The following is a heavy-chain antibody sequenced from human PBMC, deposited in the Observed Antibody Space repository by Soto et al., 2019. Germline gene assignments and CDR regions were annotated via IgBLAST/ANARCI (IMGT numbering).Heavy chain of an antibody. V-gene: IGHV3-48*03. Sequence: GGSLRLSCAASGFTFSRYEMNWVRQAPGKGLEWVSYISSRGTTIYYADSVKGRFTISRDDAKNSLYLQMNSLRAEDTAVYYCASVNFAASGPNFDYWGQGTLVTVSS. J-gene: IGHJ4*02. CDR2: ISSRGTTI. CDR1: GFTFSRYE. CDR3: ASVNFAASGPNFDY. D-gene: IGHD6-19*01.